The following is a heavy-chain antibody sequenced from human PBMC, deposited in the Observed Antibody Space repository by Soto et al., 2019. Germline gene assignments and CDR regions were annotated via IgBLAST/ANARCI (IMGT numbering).Heavy chain of an antibody. D-gene: IGHD3-16*02. Sequence: QVQLVESGGGLVKPGGSLRLSCAASGFTFSDYYMSWIRQAPGKGLEWVSYISSSGSTIYYADSMKGRFTISRDNAKNSLYLQINSLRAEDTAVYYCARGPYNYVWGSDPPHFDYWGQGTLVTVSS. V-gene: IGHV3-11*01. CDR1: GFTFSDYY. CDR3: ARGPYNYVWGSDPPHFDY. J-gene: IGHJ4*02. CDR2: ISSSGSTI.